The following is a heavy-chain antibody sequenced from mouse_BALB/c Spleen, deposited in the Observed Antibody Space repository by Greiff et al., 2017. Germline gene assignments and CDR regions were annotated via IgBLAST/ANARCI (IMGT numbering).Heavy chain of an antibody. CDR3: ARDAYYGSSYVGYAMDY. V-gene: IGHV2-6-7*01. Sequence: QVQLQQSGPGLVAPSQSLSITCTVSGFSLTGYGVNWVRQPPGKGLEWLGMIWGDGSTDYNSALKSRLSISKDNSKSQVFLKMNSLQTDDTARYYCARDAYYGSSYVGYAMDYWGQGTSVTVSS. D-gene: IGHD1-1*01. CDR1: GFSLTGYG. J-gene: IGHJ4*01. CDR2: IWGDGST.